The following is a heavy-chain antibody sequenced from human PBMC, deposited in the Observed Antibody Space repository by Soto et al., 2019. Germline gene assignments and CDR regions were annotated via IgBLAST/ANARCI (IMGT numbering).Heavy chain of an antibody. Sequence: SETLSLTCTVSGGSISSRYWNWIRQPPGKGLEWIGYIYYSGSTNYNPSLKSRVTISVDTSKNQFSLKLSSVTAADTAVYYCARGDFWSGLDYWGQGTLVTVS. CDR3: ARGDFWSGLDY. CDR2: IYYSGST. V-gene: IGHV4-59*11. J-gene: IGHJ4*02. CDR1: GGSISSRY. D-gene: IGHD3-3*01.